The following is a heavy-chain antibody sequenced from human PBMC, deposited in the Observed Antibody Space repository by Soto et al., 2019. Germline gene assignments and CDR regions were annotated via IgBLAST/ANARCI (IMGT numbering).Heavy chain of an antibody. CDR1: GGSISSSSYY. Sequence: SETLSLTCTVSGGSISSSSYYWGWIRQPPGKGLEWIGSIYYSGSTYYNPSLKSRVTISVDTSKNQFSLELSSVTAADTAVYYCARQSWGAAAGISQPSNWFDPWGQGTLVTVSS. V-gene: IGHV4-39*01. CDR3: ARQSWGAAAGISQPSNWFDP. CDR2: IYYSGST. J-gene: IGHJ5*02. D-gene: IGHD6-13*01.